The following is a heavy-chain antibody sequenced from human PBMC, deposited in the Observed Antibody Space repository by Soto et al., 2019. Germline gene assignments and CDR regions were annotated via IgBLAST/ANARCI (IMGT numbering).Heavy chain of an antibody. CDR2: IVPMFGTT. Sequence: QVQLVQSGAEVKKTGSSVRVSCTASTGAFVNNAITWVRQAPGQGLELVGTIVPMFGTTHYAQKFHGRVTFTADESTLTAFMELSGLRFDDTAVYYCARVALAGDLLGGVDSWGHGTL. V-gene: IGHV1-69*18. CDR1: TGAFVNNA. D-gene: IGHD6-19*01. J-gene: IGHJ5*01. CDR3: ARVALAGDLLGGVDS.